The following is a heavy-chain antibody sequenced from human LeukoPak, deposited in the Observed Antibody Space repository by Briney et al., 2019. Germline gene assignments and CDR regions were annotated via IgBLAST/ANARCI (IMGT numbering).Heavy chain of an antibody. Sequence: GSLRLSCAASGFTFSTFWMSWVRQAPGKGLEWVANIKKDGSEKYYVDSVKGRFTISRDNAKNSLYLQMNSLRAEDTAVYYCARDRGSQDYWGQGTLVSASS. CDR2: IKKDGSEK. D-gene: IGHD3-10*01. CDR3: ARDRGSQDY. V-gene: IGHV3-7*05. J-gene: IGHJ4*02. CDR1: GFTFSTFW.